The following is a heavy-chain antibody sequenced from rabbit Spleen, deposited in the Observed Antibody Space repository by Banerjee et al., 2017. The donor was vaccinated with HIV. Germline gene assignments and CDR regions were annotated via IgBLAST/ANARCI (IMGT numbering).Heavy chain of an antibody. CDR3: VRDRADIGGDYGPYYFDL. CDR2: IDPVFGST. D-gene: IGHD2-1*01. CDR1: GFDFSDYG. V-gene: IGHV1S47*01. J-gene: IGHJ4*01. Sequence: QEQLVESGGGLVQPGGSLKLSCKASGFDFSDYGVSWVRQAPGKGLEWIGYIDPVFGSTYYASWVNGRFTISSHNAHNTLYLQLNSLTAADTATYFCVRDRADIGGDYGPYYFDLWGQGTLVTVS.